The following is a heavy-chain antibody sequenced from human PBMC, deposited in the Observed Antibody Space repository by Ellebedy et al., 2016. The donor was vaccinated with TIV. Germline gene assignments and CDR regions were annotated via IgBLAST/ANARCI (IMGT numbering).Heavy chain of an antibody. J-gene: IGHJ4*02. Sequence: PGGSLRLSCGASGFSFSNYAMAWVRQAPGKGLEWVSAIGRRGEYTFYAGSVQGRFTISRDNSKNTLYLLMNNLRAEDTAVYYCARGSPETYYYDSSGLGHFDYWGQGTLVTVSS. V-gene: IGHV3-23*01. CDR3: ARGSPETYYYDSSGLGHFDY. CDR1: GFSFSNYA. CDR2: IGRRGEYT. D-gene: IGHD3-22*01.